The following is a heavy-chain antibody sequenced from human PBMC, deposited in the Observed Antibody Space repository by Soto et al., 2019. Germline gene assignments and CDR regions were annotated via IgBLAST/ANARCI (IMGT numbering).Heavy chain of an antibody. J-gene: IGHJ4*02. CDR3: AGRCDGTNCLGHFDY. CDR1: GFTFSSYG. V-gene: IGHV1-69*06. D-gene: IGHD2-2*01. CDR2: IIPIFGTA. Sequence: QVQLVESGGGVVQPGRSLRLSCAASGFTFSSYGMHWVRQAPGKGLEWVAGIIPIFGTANYAQKFQGRVTITADKSTSTAYMELNSLRSEDTAVYYCAGRCDGTNCLGHFDYWGQGTLVTVSS.